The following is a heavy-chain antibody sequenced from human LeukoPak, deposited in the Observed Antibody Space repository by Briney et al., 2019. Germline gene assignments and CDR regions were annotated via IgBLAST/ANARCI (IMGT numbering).Heavy chain of an antibody. D-gene: IGHD3/OR15-3a*01. CDR2: VSWNSGSV. Sequence: AGGFLRLSCAASGFTFDDYAMHWVRQAPGKGLEWVSGVSWNSGSVGYADSVKGRFTISRDNGKSSLYLQMNSLRAEDTALYYCATSYDMGWLIGYWGQGTLVTVSS. CDR1: GFTFDDYA. J-gene: IGHJ4*02. CDR3: ATSYDMGWLIGY. V-gene: IGHV3-9*01.